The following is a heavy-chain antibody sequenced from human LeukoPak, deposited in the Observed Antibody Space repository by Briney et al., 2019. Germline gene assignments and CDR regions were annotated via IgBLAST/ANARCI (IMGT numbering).Heavy chain of an antibody. CDR3: AREVEQWLVGGDY. CDR1: GYTFTSYY. V-gene: IGHV1-46*01. CDR2: INPSGGST. J-gene: IGHJ4*02. D-gene: IGHD6-19*01. Sequence: ASVKVSCKASGYTFTSYYMHWVRQAPGQGLQWMGIINPSGGSTTYAQKFQGRVTMTSDMSTSTVYMELSSLRSEDTAVYYCAREVEQWLVGGDYWGQGTLVTVSS.